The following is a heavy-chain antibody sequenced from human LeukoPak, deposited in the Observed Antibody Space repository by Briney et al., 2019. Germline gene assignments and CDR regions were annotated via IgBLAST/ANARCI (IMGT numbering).Heavy chain of an antibody. CDR1: GGTFSSYA. Sequence: ASVKVSCKASGGTFSSYAISWGRQAPGQGLEWMGGIIPIFGTANYAQKFQGRVTITADKSTSTAYMELSSLRSEDTAVYYCARDKGYSYGKYYYMDVWGKGTTVTVSS. V-gene: IGHV1-69*06. CDR3: ARDKGYSYGKYYYMDV. CDR2: IIPIFGTA. J-gene: IGHJ6*03. D-gene: IGHD5-18*01.